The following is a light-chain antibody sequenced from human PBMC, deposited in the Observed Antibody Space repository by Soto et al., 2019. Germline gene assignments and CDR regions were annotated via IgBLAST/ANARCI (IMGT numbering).Light chain of an antibody. J-gene: IGLJ1*01. CDR3: GSYTASAPFYV. Sequence: ALTQPASVSGSPGQSITISCTGARTDVDGHDYVSWYQQHPGQAPKLMIFDVHNRPSGVSSRFSGSKSGDTASLTISGLQAEDDGDYYCGSYTASAPFYVFGTGTKVT. CDR2: DVH. V-gene: IGLV2-14*03. CDR1: RTDVDGHDY.